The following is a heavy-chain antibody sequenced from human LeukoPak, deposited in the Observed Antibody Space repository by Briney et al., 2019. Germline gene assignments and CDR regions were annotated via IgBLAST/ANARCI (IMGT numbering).Heavy chain of an antibody. CDR2: ISAYNGNT. D-gene: IGHD4-17*01. CDR3: ARGGYGDYADS. J-gene: IGHJ4*02. Sequence: ASVKVSCKASGYPFTTYGTSWVRQAPGQGLEWMGWISAYNGNTKYAQKLQGRVTMTTDTSTSTAYMELRSLRSDDTAVYYCARGGYGDYADSWGQGTLVTVSS. CDR1: GYPFTTYG. V-gene: IGHV1-18*01.